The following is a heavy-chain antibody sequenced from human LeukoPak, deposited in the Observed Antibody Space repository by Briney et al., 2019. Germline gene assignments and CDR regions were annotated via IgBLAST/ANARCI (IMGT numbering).Heavy chain of an antibody. Sequence: GASVKVSCKASGYTFTSYGISWVRQAPGQGLEWMGWISAYSGKTNYAQKLQGRVTMTTDTSTSTAYMELRSLRSDDTAVYYCASAVLGGAIIHHYYYYMDVWGKGTTVTVSS. J-gene: IGHJ6*03. CDR1: GYTFTSYG. D-gene: IGHD3-16*02. CDR3: ASAVLGGAIIHHYYYYMDV. CDR2: ISAYSGKT. V-gene: IGHV1-18*01.